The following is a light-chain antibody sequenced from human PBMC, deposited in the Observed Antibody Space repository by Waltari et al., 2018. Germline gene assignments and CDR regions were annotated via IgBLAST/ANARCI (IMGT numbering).Light chain of an antibody. Sequence: QSVLTQPPSASGTPGPTVTISCSGRTSNVGTRTLSWSQQLPGTAPKLLIFSHNQRPSGVPDRFSGSKSGTSASLAISGLQSEDEADYFCAAWDDSLNGFYVFGTGTRVTVL. J-gene: IGLJ1*01. CDR2: SHN. CDR3: AAWDDSLNGFYV. CDR1: TSNVGTRT. V-gene: IGLV1-44*01.